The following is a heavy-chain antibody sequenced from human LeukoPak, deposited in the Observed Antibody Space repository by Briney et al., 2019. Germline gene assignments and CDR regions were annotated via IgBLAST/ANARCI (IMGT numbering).Heavy chain of an antibody. CDR2: INHSGST. Sequence: SETLSLTCAVYGGSLSGYYWSWIRQPPGKGLEWIGEINHSGSTNYNPSLKSRVTISVDTSKNQFSLKLSSVTAADTAVYYCARVPYCSGGSCNYYYYYGMDVWGQGTTVTVSS. CDR3: ARVPYCSGGSCNYYYYYGMDV. V-gene: IGHV4-34*01. D-gene: IGHD2-15*01. J-gene: IGHJ6*02. CDR1: GGSLSGYY.